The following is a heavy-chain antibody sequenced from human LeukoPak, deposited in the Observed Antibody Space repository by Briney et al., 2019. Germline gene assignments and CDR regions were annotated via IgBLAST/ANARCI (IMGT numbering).Heavy chain of an antibody. CDR2: INHSGST. Sequence: SETLSLTCAVYGGSLSGYYWSWIRQPPGKGLEWIGEINHSGSTNYNPSLKSRVTISVDTSKNQFSLKLSSVTAADTAVYYCARVPYCSGGSCNYYYYYGMDVWGQGTTVTVSS. CDR3: ARVPYCSGGSCNYYYYYGMDV. V-gene: IGHV4-34*01. D-gene: IGHD2-15*01. J-gene: IGHJ6*02. CDR1: GGSLSGYY.